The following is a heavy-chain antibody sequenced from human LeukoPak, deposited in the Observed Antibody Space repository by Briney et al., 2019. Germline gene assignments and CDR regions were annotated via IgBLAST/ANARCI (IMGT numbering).Heavy chain of an antibody. CDR2: INSAGSNI. CDR1: GFTFSSYW. J-gene: IGHJ4*01. D-gene: IGHD3-22*01. CDR3: ARDLELVYYNSTAYDY. Sequence: PGGSLTLSCAPSGFTFSSYWMHYVRQSPEKGLMCGSRINSAGSNIAYADSVQGRFTISRDNAKDTLYLQMNSLRAEDTAVYYCARDLELVYYNSTAYDYWGHGTLVTVSS. V-gene: IGHV3-74*01.